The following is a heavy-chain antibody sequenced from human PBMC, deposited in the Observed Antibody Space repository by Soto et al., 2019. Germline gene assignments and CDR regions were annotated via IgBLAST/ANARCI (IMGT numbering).Heavy chain of an antibody. CDR3: VRAGGYDGFDH. J-gene: IGHJ4*02. CDR1: GASISKGCFW. Sequence: SETLSLTCTVFGASISKGCFWWSWIRQSPGRGLEWFGYINHFESTYFNPSFRSRLSMSIDRSRNMLSLNLSSVTAADMAVYYCVRAGGYDGFDHWGQGXPVTVYS. CDR2: INHFEST. D-gene: IGHD2-8*02. V-gene: IGHV4-30-2*06.